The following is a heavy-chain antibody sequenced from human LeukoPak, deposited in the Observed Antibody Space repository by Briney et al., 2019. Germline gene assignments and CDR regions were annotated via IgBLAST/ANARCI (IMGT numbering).Heavy chain of an antibody. V-gene: IGHV3-30*02. D-gene: IGHD3-10*01. CDR2: IHTDQTIQ. J-gene: IGHJ5*01. CDR3: GYYNSGSYSTPDS. Sequence: QAGGSLRLSCAASGFTFSSYAMSWVRQAPGKGLEWVAYIHTDQTIQYYADSVKGRFTISRDNSKNTLYLQMKTLRSEDTAVYYCGYYNSGSYSTPDSWGQGTQVTVSS. CDR1: GFTFSSYA.